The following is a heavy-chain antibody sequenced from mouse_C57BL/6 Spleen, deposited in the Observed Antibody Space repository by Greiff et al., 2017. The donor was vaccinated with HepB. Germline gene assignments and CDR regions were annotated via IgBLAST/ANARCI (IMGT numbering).Heavy chain of an antibody. D-gene: IGHD1-1*01. J-gene: IGHJ2*01. CDR3: AREGKFYVYYFDY. CDR2: INPGSGGT. CDR1: GYAFTNYL. Sequence: VQLQQSGAELVRPGTSVKVSCKASGYAFTNYLIEWVKQRPGQGLEWIGVINPGSGGTNYNEKFKGKATLTADKSSSTAYMQLSSLTSEDSAVYFCAREGKFYVYYFDYWGQGTTLTVSS. V-gene: IGHV1-54*01.